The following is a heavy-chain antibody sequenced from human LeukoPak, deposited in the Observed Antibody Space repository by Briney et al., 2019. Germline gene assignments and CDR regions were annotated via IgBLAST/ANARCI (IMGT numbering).Heavy chain of an antibody. D-gene: IGHD2-8*01. CDR1: GFTFSSSA. Sequence: GGSLRLSWAASGFTFSSSAMNWVRQAPGEGLESVSAISGSGGSTYYADSVKGRFTISRDNSKNTLYLQMNSLKAEDTAVYYCAKDPDCTSGICYTFFDYWGQGTLVTVSS. V-gene: IGHV3-23*01. CDR3: AKDPDCTSGICYTFFDY. J-gene: IGHJ4*02. CDR2: ISGSGGST.